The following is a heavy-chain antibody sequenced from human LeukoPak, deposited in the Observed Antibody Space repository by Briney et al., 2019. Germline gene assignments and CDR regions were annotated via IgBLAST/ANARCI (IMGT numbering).Heavy chain of an antibody. Sequence: GGSLRLSCAASGFTFSSYAMHWVRQAPGKGLEWVTVIWYDGSNKYYADSVKGRFTISRDNSKNTLYLQMNSLRAEDTAVYYCARGSGRRFLEWLPTHYYYGMDVWGQGTTVTVSS. V-gene: IGHV3-33*08. CDR1: GFTFSSYA. J-gene: IGHJ6*02. D-gene: IGHD3-3*01. CDR3: ARGSGRRFLEWLPTHYYYGMDV. CDR2: IWYDGSNK.